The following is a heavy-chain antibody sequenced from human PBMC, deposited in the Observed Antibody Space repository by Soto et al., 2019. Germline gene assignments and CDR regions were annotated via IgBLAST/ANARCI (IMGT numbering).Heavy chain of an antibody. Sequence: PSETLSLTCTVSGGSITSGSYYWGWIRQPPGKGLEWIGSIYYSGSTYYNPSLKSRVTISVDTSKNQFSLNLSSVTAADTAVYYCARLFPRVVPAAIYFDYWGQ. CDR3: ARLFPRVVPAAIYFDY. CDR1: GGSITSGSYY. J-gene: IGHJ4*02. D-gene: IGHD2-2*01. CDR2: IYYSGST. V-gene: IGHV4-39*01.